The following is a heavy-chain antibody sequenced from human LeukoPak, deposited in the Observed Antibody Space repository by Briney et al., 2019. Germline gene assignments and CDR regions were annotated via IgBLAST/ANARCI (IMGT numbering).Heavy chain of an antibody. CDR2: ISNSGSTI. J-gene: IGHJ4*02. CDR3: ARLRGYSYGYADY. Sequence: GGSLRLSCAASGFTFSDYYMSWIRQAPGKGLEWVSYISNSGSTIDYADSVKGRFTMSRDNAKNSLYLQMNSLRAEDTAVYYCARLRGYSYGYADYWGQGTLVTVSS. CDR1: GFTFSDYY. V-gene: IGHV3-11*04. D-gene: IGHD5-18*01.